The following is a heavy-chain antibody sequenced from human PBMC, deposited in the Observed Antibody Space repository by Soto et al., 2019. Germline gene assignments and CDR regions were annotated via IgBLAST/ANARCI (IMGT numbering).Heavy chain of an antibody. CDR2: ISDGGVAT. CDR1: EFLFSTYV. V-gene: IGHV3-23*01. Sequence: GGSLRLSCAASEFLFSTYVMTWVRLAAGRGLEWVSTISDGGVATYYADSVKGRFTISRDNSRNTLYLQMSDLRADDTAVYYCARLLRWTDMDVWGKGTTVTVSS. CDR3: ARLLRWTDMDV. J-gene: IGHJ6*03. D-gene: IGHD3-22*01.